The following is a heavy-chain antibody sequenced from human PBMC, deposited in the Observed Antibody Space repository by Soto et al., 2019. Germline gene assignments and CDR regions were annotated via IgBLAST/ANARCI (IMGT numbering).Heavy chain of an antibody. CDR2: IFPRDFDV. J-gene: IGHJ5*01. Sequence: GESLKISCQTSGYTFTNSWIGWVRQMPGGGLEWLGLIFPRDFDVRYSPSFEGQVTISADRSTATAFLQWRSLGASDSALYFCARPVPLLLTIDSWGQGTPVTVSS. CDR3: ARPVPLLLTIDS. V-gene: IGHV5-51*01. D-gene: IGHD1-26*01. CDR1: GYTFTNSW.